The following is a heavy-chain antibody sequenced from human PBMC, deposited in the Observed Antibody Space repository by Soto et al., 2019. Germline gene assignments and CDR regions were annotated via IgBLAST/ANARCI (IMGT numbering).Heavy chain of an antibody. J-gene: IGHJ6*02. Sequence: GGSLRLSCAASGFTFSSYGMHWVRQAPGKGLEWVAVIWYDGSNKYYADSVKGRFTISRDNSKNTLYLQMNSLRAEDTAVYYCASSTTAAAGVKYYYYGMDVWGQGTTVTVSS. D-gene: IGHD6-13*01. CDR1: GFTFSSYG. V-gene: IGHV3-33*01. CDR2: IWYDGSNK. CDR3: ASSTTAAAGVKYYYYGMDV.